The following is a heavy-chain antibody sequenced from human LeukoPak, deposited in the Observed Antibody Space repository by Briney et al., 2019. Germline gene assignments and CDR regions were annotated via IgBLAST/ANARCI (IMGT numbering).Heavy chain of an antibody. D-gene: IGHD3-22*01. CDR1: GVSISSSSYY. J-gene: IGHJ2*01. CDR3: ARQTYYYDSSGHPYWYFDL. V-gene: IGHV4-39*01. Sequence: SDTLSLTCTVSGVSISSSSYYWGWIRQPPGKGLEWIGTIYYSGSTYYNPSLKSRLTMSVDTSKNQFSLKLSSVTVADTAIYYCARQTYYYDSSGHPYWYFDLWGRGTLVTVSS. CDR2: IYYSGST.